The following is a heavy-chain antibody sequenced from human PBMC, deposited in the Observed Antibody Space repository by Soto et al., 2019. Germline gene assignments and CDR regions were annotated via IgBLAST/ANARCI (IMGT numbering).Heavy chain of an antibody. CDR1: GFTFSSYA. V-gene: IGHV3-23*01. CDR3: ARPAGSMNAFDI. Sequence: GGSLRLACAASGFTFSSYAMSWVRQAPGKGLEWVSAISGSGGSTYYADSVKGRFTISRDNSKNTLYLQMNSLRAEDTAVYYCARPAGSMNAFDIWGQGTMVTVSS. J-gene: IGHJ3*02. D-gene: IGHD3-16*01. CDR2: ISGSGGST.